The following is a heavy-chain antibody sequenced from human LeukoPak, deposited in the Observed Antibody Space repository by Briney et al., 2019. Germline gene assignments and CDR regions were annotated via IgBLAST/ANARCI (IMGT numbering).Heavy chain of an antibody. V-gene: IGHV4-38-2*02. J-gene: IGHJ5*02. Sequence: SETLSLTCTVSGYSISSGYYWGWIRQPPGKGLEWIGSIYHSGSTYYNPSLKSRVTISVDTSKNQFSLKLSSVTAADTAVYYCARASLSGGGWFDPWGQGTLVIVSS. CDR1: GYSISSGYY. CDR3: ARASLSGGGWFDP. CDR2: IYHSGST. D-gene: IGHD3-10*01.